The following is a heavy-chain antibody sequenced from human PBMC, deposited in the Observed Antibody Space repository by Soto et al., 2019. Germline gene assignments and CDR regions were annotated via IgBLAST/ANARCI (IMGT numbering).Heavy chain of an antibody. CDR1: GFTFSIYG. V-gene: IGHV3-33*01. CDR2: IWYDGSNK. Sequence: QVKLVESRGGVVQPGRSLRLSCAASGFTFSIYGMHWVRQAPGKGLEWVAVIWYDGSNKYYADSVTGRFTISRDNSKNTLYLQMNSLRAEDTAVYYCARGEARMAATFDYWGQGTLVTVSS. J-gene: IGHJ4*02. CDR3: ARGEARMAATFDY. D-gene: IGHD2-8*01.